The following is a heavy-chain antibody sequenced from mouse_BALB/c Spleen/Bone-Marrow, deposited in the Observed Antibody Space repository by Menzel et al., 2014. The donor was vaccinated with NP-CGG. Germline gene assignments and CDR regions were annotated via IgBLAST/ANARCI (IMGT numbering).Heavy chain of an antibody. Sequence: VQLQQSGAELARPGASVKMSCKASGYTFTYYTMHWVKQRPGQGLEWIGYINPSSGYTNYNQKFKDKATLTADKSSGTAYMQLSSLTSDDSTVYYCARGGNYPYPAMDSWGQGTSVTVSS. CDR3: ARGGNYPYPAMDS. V-gene: IGHV1-4*01. J-gene: IGHJ4*01. D-gene: IGHD2-1*01. CDR2: INPSSGYT. CDR1: GYTFTYYT.